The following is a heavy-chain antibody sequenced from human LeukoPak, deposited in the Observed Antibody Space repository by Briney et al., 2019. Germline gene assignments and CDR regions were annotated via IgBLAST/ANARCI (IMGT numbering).Heavy chain of an antibody. CDR1: GYTFTSYD. J-gene: IGHJ2*01. V-gene: IGHV1-8*01. CDR2: MNPNSGNT. Sequence: VASVTVSCKASGYTFTSYDINWVRQATGQGLEWMGWMNPNSGNTGYAQKFQGRVTMTRNTSISTAYMELSSLRSEDTAVYYCARGSVAGTGSYWYFDLWGRGTLVTVSS. CDR3: ARGSVAGTGSYWYFDL. D-gene: IGHD6-19*01.